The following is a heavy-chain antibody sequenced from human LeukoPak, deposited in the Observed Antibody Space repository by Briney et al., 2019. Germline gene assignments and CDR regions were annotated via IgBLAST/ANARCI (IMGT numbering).Heavy chain of an antibody. Sequence: PGRSLRLSCAASGFTFDDYAMHWVRQAPGKGLEWVSGISWNSGSIGYADSVKGRFTISRDNAKNSLYLQMNSLRAEDTALYYCAKASWFGKLLSNFDYWGQGTLVTGSS. CDR3: AKASWFGKLLSNFDY. V-gene: IGHV3-9*01. D-gene: IGHD3-10*01. CDR1: GFTFDDYA. CDR2: ISWNSGSI. J-gene: IGHJ4*02.